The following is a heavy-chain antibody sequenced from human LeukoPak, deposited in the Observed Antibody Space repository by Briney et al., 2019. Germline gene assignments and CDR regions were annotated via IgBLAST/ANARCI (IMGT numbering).Heavy chain of an antibody. V-gene: IGHV3-7*03. CDR2: IKQDGSEK. CDR3: ARDKGDYDTSGSLFVF. J-gene: IGHJ4*02. Sequence: GGSLRLSCAASGFSFSRYWMSWVRQVPRKGLEWVANIKQDGSEKYYVDSVRGRFTISRDNAKNSLYLQMNSLRAEDTAVYYCARDKGDYDTSGSLFVFGGQGTLVTVSS. CDR1: GFSFSRYW. D-gene: IGHD3-22*01.